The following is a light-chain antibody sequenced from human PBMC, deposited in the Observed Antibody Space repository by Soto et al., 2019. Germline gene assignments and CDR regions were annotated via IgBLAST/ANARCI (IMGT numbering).Light chain of an antibody. CDR3: LHYKGGPWT. J-gene: IGKJ1*01. Sequence: DIQMTQSPSAMSASVGDRVTITCRASQGINNNLVWLQQKPGKVPKRLIYDASSLESGVPSRFRGGGSGTEFTLTSTSLQPEDFATDYCLHYKGGPWTFGQGTRVDIQ. CDR1: QGINNN. CDR2: DAS. V-gene: IGKV1-17*03.